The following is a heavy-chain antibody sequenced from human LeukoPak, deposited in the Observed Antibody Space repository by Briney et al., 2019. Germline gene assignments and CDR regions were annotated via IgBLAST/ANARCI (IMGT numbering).Heavy chain of an antibody. Sequence: SETLSLTCTVSGGSISSSSYYWGWIRQPPGKGLEWIGSIYYSGSTYYNPSLKSRVTISVDTSKNQFSLKPSSVTAADTAVYYCARILSDGDYLIDYWGQGTLVTVSS. CDR1: GGSISSSSYY. CDR3: ARILSDGDYLIDY. J-gene: IGHJ4*02. D-gene: IGHD4-17*01. V-gene: IGHV4-39*01. CDR2: IYYSGST.